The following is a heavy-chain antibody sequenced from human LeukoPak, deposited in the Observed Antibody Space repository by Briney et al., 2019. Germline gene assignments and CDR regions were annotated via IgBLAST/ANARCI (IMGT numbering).Heavy chain of an antibody. Sequence: ASVKVSCKASGGTFSSYGVSWVRQAPGQGLEWMGGIVPIFRSTTYAQKFRGRVTITADESMSTVYMEMSSLRSEDTAVYYCARSQRAGYNVYHFDYWGQRTLVTVSS. J-gene: IGHJ4*02. CDR2: IVPIFRST. CDR3: ARSQRAGYNVYHFDY. V-gene: IGHV1-69*13. CDR1: GGTFSSYG. D-gene: IGHD5-24*01.